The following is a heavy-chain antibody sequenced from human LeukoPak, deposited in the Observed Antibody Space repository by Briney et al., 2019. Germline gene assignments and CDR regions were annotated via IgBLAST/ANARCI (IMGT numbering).Heavy chain of an antibody. J-gene: IGHJ5*01. D-gene: IGHD3-16*01. CDR3: ARVGSGLRVSGWFDS. CDR2: INAGNGNT. Sequence: GASVKVSCKASGYTFTSYAMHWVRQAPGQRLEWMGWINAGNGNTKYSQEFQGRVTITRDTSASTAYMELSSLRSEDMAVYYCARVGSGLRVSGWFDSWGQGTLVTVSS. V-gene: IGHV1-3*03. CDR1: GYTFTSYA.